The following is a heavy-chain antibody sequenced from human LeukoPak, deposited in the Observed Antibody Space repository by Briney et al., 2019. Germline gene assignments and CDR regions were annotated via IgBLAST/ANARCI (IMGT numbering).Heavy chain of an antibody. CDR2: IYSGGST. D-gene: IGHD3-10*01. CDR3: ARDAEITMVRGVPDY. V-gene: IGHV3-66*01. Sequence: GGSLRLSCAASGFTVSTSFMSWVRQAPGKGLEWVSVIYSGGSTYYADSVKGRFTISRDNAKNSLYLQMNSLRAEDTAVYYCARDAEITMVRGVPDYWGQGTLVTVSS. J-gene: IGHJ4*02. CDR1: GFTVSTSF.